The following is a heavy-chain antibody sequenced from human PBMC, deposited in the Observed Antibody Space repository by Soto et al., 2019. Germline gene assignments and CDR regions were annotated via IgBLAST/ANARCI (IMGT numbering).Heavy chain of an antibody. CDR3: AKNSTSLGLDVFDI. CDR2: IYHSGST. J-gene: IGHJ3*02. Sequence: QVQLQESGPGLVKPSGTLSLTCAVSGGSISSSNWWSWVRQPPGKGLEWIGEIYHSGSTNYNPSPKSRSPISEENYKTHFPLRLTFVPAGDRAVYYCAKNSTSLGLDVFDIWAQGTMVTVSS. V-gene: IGHV4-4*02. CDR1: GGSISSSNW. D-gene: IGHD2-2*01.